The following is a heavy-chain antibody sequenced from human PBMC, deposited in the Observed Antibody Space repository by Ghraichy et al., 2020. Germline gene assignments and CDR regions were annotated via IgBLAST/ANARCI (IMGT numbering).Heavy chain of an antibody. CDR3: ARSGRSSSWDYYYYYMDV. J-gene: IGHJ6*03. Sequence: SGPTLVKPTETLTLTCTVSGFSLSNARMGVSWIRQPPGKALEWLAHIFSNDEKSYSTSLKSRLTISKDTSKSQVVLTMTNMDPVDTATYYCARSGRSSSWDYYYYYMDVWGKGTTVTVSS. V-gene: IGHV2-26*01. CDR1: GFSLSNARMG. D-gene: IGHD6-13*01. CDR2: IFSNDEK.